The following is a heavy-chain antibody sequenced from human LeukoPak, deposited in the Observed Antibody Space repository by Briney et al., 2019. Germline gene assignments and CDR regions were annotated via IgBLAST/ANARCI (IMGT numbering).Heavy chain of an antibody. D-gene: IGHD1-26*01. CDR1: GFAFSSYW. CDR3: ARGWELLNAFDI. J-gene: IGHJ3*02. CDR2: IKQDGSEK. V-gene: IGHV3-7*01. Sequence: GGSLRLSCAASGFAFSSYWMSWVRQAPGKGLERVANIKQDGSEKYYVDSVKGRFTISRDNAKNSLYLQMNSLRAEDTAVYYCARGWELLNAFDIWGQGTMVTVSS.